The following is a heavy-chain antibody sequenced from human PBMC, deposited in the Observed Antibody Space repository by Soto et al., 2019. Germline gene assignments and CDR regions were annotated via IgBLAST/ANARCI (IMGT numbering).Heavy chain of an antibody. D-gene: IGHD4-17*01. CDR3: ASRRTSIYGDYKSWFET. CDR2: IDYSGSS. V-gene: IGHV4-30-4*08. CDR1: GGSISSGDYY. Sequence: PSETLSLTCTVSGGSISSGDYYWSWLRHPPGQGREWIGSIDYSGSSYYNPSIKRRVTISVDTSKNQFSLKLSSVTAAATAVYYRASRRTSIYGDYKSWFETWGEGTLVTVSS. J-gene: IGHJ5*02.